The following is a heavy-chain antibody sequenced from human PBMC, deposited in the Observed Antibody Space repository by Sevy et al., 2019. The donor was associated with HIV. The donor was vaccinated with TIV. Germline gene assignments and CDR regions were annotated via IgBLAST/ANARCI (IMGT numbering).Heavy chain of an antibody. V-gene: IGHV3-30*03. D-gene: IGHD6-13*01. J-gene: IGHJ4*02. CDR2: MLYDGSNK. CDR1: GFTFNTYV. Sequence: GSLRLSCTASGFTFNTYVIHWVRQAPGKGLECVAGMLYDGSNKYYADSVKGRFTISRDNPKNTLSLQMNSLRPEDTAVYYCARVAWYEYYFDYWGQGTLVTVSS. CDR3: ARVAWYEYYFDY.